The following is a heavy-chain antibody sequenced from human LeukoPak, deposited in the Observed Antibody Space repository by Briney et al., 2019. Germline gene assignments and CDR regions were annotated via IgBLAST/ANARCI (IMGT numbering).Heavy chain of an antibody. Sequence: GGSLRLSCAASGFTFSSYAMSWVRQAPGKGLEWVSAISGSGGSTYYADSVKGRFTISRDNAKNSLYLQMNSLRAEDTAVYYCAREDIVATMNFDYWGQGTLVTVSS. D-gene: IGHD5-12*01. V-gene: IGHV3-23*01. CDR1: GFTFSSYA. CDR2: ISGSGGST. J-gene: IGHJ4*02. CDR3: AREDIVATMNFDY.